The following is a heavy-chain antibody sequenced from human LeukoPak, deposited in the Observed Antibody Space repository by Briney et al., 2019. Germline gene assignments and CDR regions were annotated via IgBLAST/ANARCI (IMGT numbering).Heavy chain of an antibody. Sequence: PGRSLRLSCAASGFTFSSYAMHWVRQAPGKGLEWVAVISYDGSNKYYADSVKGRFTISRDNSKNTLYLQMSSLRAEDTAVYYCARDTDYYDSSGYYYNIDYWGQGTLVTVSS. CDR1: GFTFSSYA. CDR3: ARDTDYYDSSGYYYNIDY. CDR2: ISYDGSNK. D-gene: IGHD3-22*01. V-gene: IGHV3-30-3*01. J-gene: IGHJ4*02.